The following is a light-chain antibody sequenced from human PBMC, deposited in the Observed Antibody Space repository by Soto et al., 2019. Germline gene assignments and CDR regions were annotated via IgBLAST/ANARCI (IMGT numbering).Light chain of an antibody. Sequence: QSALTQPASVSGSHGQSITISCTGTSSDVGGYNYVSWYQQHPGKAPKLMIYDVSNRPSGVSNRFSGSKSGNTASLTISGIQAEDEADYYCSSYTSSSTLVFGTGTKLTVL. J-gene: IGLJ1*01. CDR3: SSYTSSSTLV. CDR2: DVS. CDR1: SSDVGGYNY. V-gene: IGLV2-14*01.